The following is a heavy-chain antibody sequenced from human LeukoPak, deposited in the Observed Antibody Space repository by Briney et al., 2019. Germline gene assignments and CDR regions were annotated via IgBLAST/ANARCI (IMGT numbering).Heavy chain of an antibody. CDR1: GGTFSSSP. V-gene: IGHV1-69*01. D-gene: IGHD1-26*01. CDR2: IIPTLDTT. Sequence: SVKVSCKASGGTFSSSPITWVRQAPGQGLEWTGGIIPTLDTTTYAQKFQGRVTIIADESASTAYMELRSLRSDDTAVYYCAINTHLYSGSYNGYWGQGTLVTVSS. J-gene: IGHJ4*02. CDR3: AINTHLYSGSYNGY.